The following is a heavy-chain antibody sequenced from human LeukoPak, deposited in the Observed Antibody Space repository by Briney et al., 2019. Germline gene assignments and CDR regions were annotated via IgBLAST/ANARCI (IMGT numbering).Heavy chain of an antibody. CDR3: ARGLMMAQYFQY. V-gene: IGHV3-23*01. D-gene: IGHD3-16*01. J-gene: IGHJ1*01. Sequence: GGSLRLSCAASGFTFSTYAMNWVRLAPGRGLEWVSGISISGGSTNYADSVKGRFTISRDNSKNTVYLQMNSLRAEDTAVYYCARGLMMAQYFQYWGQGTLVIVSS. CDR2: ISISGGST. CDR1: GFTFSTYA.